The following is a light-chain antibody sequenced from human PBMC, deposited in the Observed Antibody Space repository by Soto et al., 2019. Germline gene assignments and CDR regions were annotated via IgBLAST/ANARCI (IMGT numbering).Light chain of an antibody. CDR1: QSIRSF. CDR2: SAS. J-gene: IGKJ1*01. CDR3: PQSYSFPWT. V-gene: IGKV1-39*01. Sequence: DIQKPQSPSSLYDAVCDRVRITCRASQSIRSFLNWYQQKAGKAPKLLVYSASTLQGGVPSRFSGSGSGTEFTLTISSLQPEDFATYYCPQSYSFPWTVGRGTKVDIK.